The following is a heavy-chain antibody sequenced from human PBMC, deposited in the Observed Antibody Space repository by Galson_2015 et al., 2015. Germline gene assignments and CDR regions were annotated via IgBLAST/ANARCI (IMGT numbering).Heavy chain of an antibody. V-gene: IGHV1-69*13. CDR2: IIPIIGTA. CDR1: GGTFSSYA. Sequence: SVKVSCKASGGTFSSYAISWVRQAPGQGLEWMGGIIPIIGTANYAQKFQGRVTITADESTSTAYMELSSLRSEDTAVYYCARDAIDYGDYVGAFDIWGQETMVTVSS. CDR3: ARDAIDYGDYVGAFDI. D-gene: IGHD4-17*01. J-gene: IGHJ3*02.